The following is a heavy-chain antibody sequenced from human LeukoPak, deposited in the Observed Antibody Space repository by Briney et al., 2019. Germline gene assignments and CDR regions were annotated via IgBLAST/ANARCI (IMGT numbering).Heavy chain of an antibody. D-gene: IGHD1-1*01. J-gene: IGHJ5*02. CDR3: ARVPDITARPCDT. V-gene: IGHV4-34*01. CDR1: GGSFSGYY. Sequence: SETLSLTCAVYGGSFSGYYWTLIRQTPGKGLEGIGEISHTGLTGSNPSLKSRVTIFVDSSKKQFSLRMTSVTAADTGVHYCARVPDITARPCDTWGPGTLVTVSS. CDR2: ISHTGLT.